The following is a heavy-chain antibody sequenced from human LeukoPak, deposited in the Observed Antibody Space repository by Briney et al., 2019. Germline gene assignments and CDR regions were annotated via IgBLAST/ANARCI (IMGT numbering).Heavy chain of an antibody. CDR2: ISSSSSYI. CDR3: AREAGNWNYGDY. V-gene: IGHV3-21*01. Sequence: GGSLRLSCAASGFTFSSYSMNWVRQAPGKGLEWVSSISSSSSYIYYANSVKGRFTISRDNAKNSLYLQMNSLRAEDTAVYYCAREAGNWNYGDYWGQGTLVTVSS. CDR1: GFTFSSYS. J-gene: IGHJ4*02. D-gene: IGHD1-20*01.